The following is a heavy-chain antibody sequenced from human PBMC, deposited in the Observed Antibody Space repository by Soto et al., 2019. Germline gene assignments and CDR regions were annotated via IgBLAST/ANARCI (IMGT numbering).Heavy chain of an antibody. CDR2: IYYTGST. CDR1: GCSIRGYH. CDR3: ARELSAAYGYPFDY. V-gene: IGHV4-59*01. Sequence: SETLSLTCTVSGCSIRGYHWSWIRQPPGKGLEWIGYIYYTGSTNYNPSLKSRVTISVDTSKNHFSMKLTSVTAADTAVYYCARELSAAYGYPFDYWGQGTPVTVS. J-gene: IGHJ4*02. D-gene: IGHD4-17*01.